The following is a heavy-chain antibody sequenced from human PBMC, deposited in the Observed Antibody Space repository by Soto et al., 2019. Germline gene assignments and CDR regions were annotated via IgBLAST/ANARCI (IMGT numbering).Heavy chain of an antibody. CDR2: IYYSGNA. Sequence: SETLSLTCTVSGGSISGYYWSWIRQSPGKGLEWIGYIYYSGNANYNPSLKSRVTIAVDTSKNQLSLKLSSVTAADTAVFYCARGSYYFDYWGQGTLVTVSS. J-gene: IGHJ4*02. V-gene: IGHV4-59*01. CDR3: ARGSYYFDY. CDR1: GGSISGYY.